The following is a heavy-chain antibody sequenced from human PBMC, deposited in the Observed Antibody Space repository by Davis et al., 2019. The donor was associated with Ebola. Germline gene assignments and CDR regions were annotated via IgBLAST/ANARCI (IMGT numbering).Heavy chain of an antibody. V-gene: IGHV3-33*01. Sequence: SLNISCVAPGFTFDAFGMTWVRQAPGKGLEWVATIWYDERNSYYADSVKGRFTISRDDSKNTLYLQMNSLRAEDTAVYYCARDSDYGYYHGMDVWGQGTTVTVSS. J-gene: IGHJ6*02. CDR3: ARDSDYGYYHGMDV. CDR1: GFTFDAFG. CDR2: IWYDERNS. D-gene: IGHD4-17*01.